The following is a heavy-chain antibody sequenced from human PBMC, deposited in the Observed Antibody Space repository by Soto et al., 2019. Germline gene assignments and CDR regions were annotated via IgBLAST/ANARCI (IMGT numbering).Heavy chain of an antibody. J-gene: IGHJ6*02. CDR1: GVTFNSYA. Sequence: GGSLRLSCAASGVTFNSYAMNWVRQAPGKGLEWVSGISGSGDNTYYADSVKGRFTISRDNSKNTLYLQMNSLRVEDTAVYYCALPGATFCGGDCSYYYYYAMDVWGQGTTVTVSS. V-gene: IGHV3-23*01. D-gene: IGHD2-21*02. CDR3: ALPGATFCGGDCSYYYYYAMDV. CDR2: ISGSGDNT.